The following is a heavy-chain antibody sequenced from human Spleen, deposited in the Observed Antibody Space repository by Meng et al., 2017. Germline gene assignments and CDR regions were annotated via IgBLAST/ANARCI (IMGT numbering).Heavy chain of an antibody. J-gene: IGHJ4*02. Sequence: GESLKISCAASGFSVSDNYMSWVRQAPGKGLEWVGRIKSNTDGGATDYAAPVKGRFSISRDDSKNTLYLQMNSLKIEDTAVYYCTAHRDSMPWRRIDYWGQGTLVTVSS. CDR1: GFSVSDNY. CDR3: TAHRDSMPWRRIDY. D-gene: IGHD2/OR15-2a*01. V-gene: IGHV3-15*01. CDR2: IKSNTDGGAT.